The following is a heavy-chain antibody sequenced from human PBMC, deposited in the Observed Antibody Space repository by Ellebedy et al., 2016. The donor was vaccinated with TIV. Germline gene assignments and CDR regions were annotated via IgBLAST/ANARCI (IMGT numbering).Heavy chain of an antibody. Sequence: GESLKISXTGYGYSFTLFWISWVRQMPGKGLEWMGRIDPSDPSGSYTTYSPSFQGHVTISFDNSITTAYLQWSSLEASDTAMYYCARHELGSNAAFDYWGQGTLVTVSS. CDR1: GYSFTLFW. J-gene: IGHJ4*02. CDR2: IDPSDPSGSYT. D-gene: IGHD7-27*01. CDR3: ARHELGSNAAFDY. V-gene: IGHV5-10-1*01.